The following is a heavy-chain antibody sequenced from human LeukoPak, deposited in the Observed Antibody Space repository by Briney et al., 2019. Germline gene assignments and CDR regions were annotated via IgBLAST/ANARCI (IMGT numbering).Heavy chain of an antibody. CDR2: INYSGST. CDR3: ARVRKQWLVNYFDY. Sequence: PPETLSLTCTVSGDSISSNYWSWIRQPPGKGLEWIGYINYSGSTNYNPSLKSRVTISVDKSKNQFSLKLSSVTAADTAVYYCARVRKQWLVNYFDYWGQGTLVTVSS. CDR1: GDSISSNY. D-gene: IGHD6-19*01. J-gene: IGHJ4*02. V-gene: IGHV4-59*12.